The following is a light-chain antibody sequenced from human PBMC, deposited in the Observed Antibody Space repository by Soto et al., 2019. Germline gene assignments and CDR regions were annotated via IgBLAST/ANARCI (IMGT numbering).Light chain of an antibody. Sequence: ETVLTQSPATLSLSPGERATLSCRASQSVSSYLAWYQQKPGQAPRLLIYDASNRATGIQARFSGSGSGTDFTLTISSLEPEDFAVYYCQKRSNWPITFGQGTRLEIK. CDR1: QSVSSY. V-gene: IGKV3-11*01. CDR2: DAS. J-gene: IGKJ5*01. CDR3: QKRSNWPIT.